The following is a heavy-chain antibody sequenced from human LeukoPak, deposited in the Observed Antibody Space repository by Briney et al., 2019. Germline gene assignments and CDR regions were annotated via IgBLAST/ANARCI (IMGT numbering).Heavy chain of an antibody. Sequence: PGGSLGLSVEAPGLTPRTNPMPWVRQPQAKGREWVANIKQDGSETKYVDSVKGRFTISRDNAKNSLYLQMNSLRAEDTAVYYCARPRGQRYGMDVWGPGTTVTVSS. V-gene: IGHV3-7*03. J-gene: IGHJ6*02. CDR3: ARPRGQRYGMDV. CDR1: GLTPRTNP. CDR2: IKQDGSET. D-gene: IGHD3-10*01.